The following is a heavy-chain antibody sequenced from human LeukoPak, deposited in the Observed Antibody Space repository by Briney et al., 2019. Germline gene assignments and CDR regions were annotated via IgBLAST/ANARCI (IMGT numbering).Heavy chain of an antibody. CDR2: INHSGST. CDR1: GGSFSGYY. CDR3: ARKVAGYFDY. J-gene: IGHJ4*02. V-gene: IGHV4-34*01. D-gene: IGHD6-19*01. Sequence: SETLSLTCAVYGGSFSGYYWSWIRQPPGKGLEWIGEINHSGSTNYNPSLKSRVTISVDTSKNQFSLKLSSVTAADKAVYYCARKVAGYFDYWGQGTLVTVSS.